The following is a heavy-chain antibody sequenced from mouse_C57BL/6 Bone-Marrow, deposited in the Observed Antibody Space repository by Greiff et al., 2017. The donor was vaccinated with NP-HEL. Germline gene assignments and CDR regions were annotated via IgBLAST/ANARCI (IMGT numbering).Heavy chain of an antibody. D-gene: IGHD3-2*02. V-gene: IGHV1-42*01. Sequence: VQLQQSGPELVKPGASVKISCKASGYSFTGYYMNWVKQSPEKSLEWIGEINPSTGGTTYNQKFKAKATLTVDKSSITAYMQLKSLTSEDSAVYYCARSGHSSGAWFAYWGQGTLVTVSA. CDR3: ARSGHSSGAWFAY. CDR1: GYSFTGYY. J-gene: IGHJ3*01. CDR2: INPSTGGT.